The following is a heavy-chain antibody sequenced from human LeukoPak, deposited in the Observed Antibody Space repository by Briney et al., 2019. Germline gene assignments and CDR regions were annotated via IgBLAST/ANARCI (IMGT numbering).Heavy chain of an antibody. J-gene: IGHJ6*03. Sequence: SETLSLTCSVSAGSMSGHFWTWIRQPPGKGLQWIGYVYYSGNTNFNPSLRSRVTMSLDRSNNQFSLKLNSVTAADTAVYYCARGRVSSSTWYSTYYYYFYMDVWGKGTTVTVSS. V-gene: IGHV4-59*11. CDR1: AGSMSGHF. CDR3: ARGRVSSSTWYSTYYYYFYMDV. D-gene: IGHD1-1*01. CDR2: VYYSGNT.